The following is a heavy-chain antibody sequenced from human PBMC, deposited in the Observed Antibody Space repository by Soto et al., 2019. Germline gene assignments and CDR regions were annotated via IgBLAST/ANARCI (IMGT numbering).Heavy chain of an antibody. Sequence: VESVNISCEGSGYSFTNYWIGWVLQMPGNGLEWLGLIYPGDSDSDARYSPSFQGLVTVSADKSITTAYLQWTSLRASDTAIYYCVRHAGSGSRYWFFDRWGRGAQVTVSS. CDR3: VRHAGSGSRYWFFDR. V-gene: IGHV5-51*01. CDR1: GYSFTNYW. J-gene: IGHJ2*01. CDR2: IYPGDSDSDA. D-gene: IGHD1-26*01.